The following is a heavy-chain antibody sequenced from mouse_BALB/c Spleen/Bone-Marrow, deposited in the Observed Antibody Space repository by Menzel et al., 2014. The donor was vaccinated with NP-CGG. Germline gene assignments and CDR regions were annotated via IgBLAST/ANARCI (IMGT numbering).Heavy chain of an antibody. D-gene: IGHD1-2*01. J-gene: IGHJ2*01. CDR3: ARYYYGYYFDY. CDR2: INPYNDGS. V-gene: IGHV1-14*01. Sequence: VQLQQSGPELVKPGASVKMSCKASGYTFTSYVMHWVKQKPGQGLEWIGYINPYNDGSKYNEKFKGKATLTSDKSSSTAYMEPSSLTSEDSAVYYCARYYYGYYFDYWGQGTTLTVSS. CDR1: GYTFTSYV.